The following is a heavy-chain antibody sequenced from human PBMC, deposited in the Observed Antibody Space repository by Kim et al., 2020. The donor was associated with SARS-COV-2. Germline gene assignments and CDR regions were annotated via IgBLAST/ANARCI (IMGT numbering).Heavy chain of an antibody. CDR3: ATYYYDSSGYSVFDY. D-gene: IGHD3-22*01. V-gene: IGHV1-46*01. Sequence: KFQGGVTMTRDTSTSTVYMELSSLRSEDTAVYYCATYYYDSSGYSVFDYWGQGTLVTVSS. J-gene: IGHJ4*02.